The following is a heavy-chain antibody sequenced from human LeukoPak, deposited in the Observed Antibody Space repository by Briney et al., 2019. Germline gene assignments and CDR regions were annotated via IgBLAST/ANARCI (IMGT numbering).Heavy chain of an antibody. D-gene: IGHD6-6*01. V-gene: IGHV4-59*01. CDR2: IYYSGST. Sequence: PSETLSLTCTVSGGSISSYYWSWIRQPPGKGLEWIGYIYYSGSTNYNPSLKSRVTISVDTSKNQFSLKLSSVTAADTAVYYCARVGSSRLYYYMDVWGKGTTVTVSS. CDR1: GGSISSYY. CDR3: ARVGSSRLYYYMDV. J-gene: IGHJ6*03.